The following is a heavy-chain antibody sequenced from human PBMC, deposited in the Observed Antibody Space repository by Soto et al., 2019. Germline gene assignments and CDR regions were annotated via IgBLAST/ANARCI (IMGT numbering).Heavy chain of an antibody. Sequence: QVQLVQSWAEVKKPGASVKVSCKASGYTFTSYAMHWVRQATGQRLEWMGWVNAGNGNTKYSQKFQGRVTITRDTSASTAYRELSRLRSEDTAVYYCARGVYYDSSGYYPFGYWCQGTLVTDSS. J-gene: IGHJ4*02. CDR3: ARGVYYDSSGYYPFGY. V-gene: IGHV1-3*01. CDR2: VNAGNGNT. CDR1: GYTFTSYA. D-gene: IGHD3-22*01.